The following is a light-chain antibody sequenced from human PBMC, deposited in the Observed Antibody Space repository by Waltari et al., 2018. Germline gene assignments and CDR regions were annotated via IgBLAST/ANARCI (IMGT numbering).Light chain of an antibody. CDR2: VNSDGSY. CDR3: QTGGHGTWV. J-gene: IGLJ3*02. CDR1: SGHSSNI. V-gene: IGLV4-69*01. Sequence: QLVVTQSPSASASLGASVKLTCTLSSGHSSNIVAWHQQHPEKGPRFLMKVNSDGSYSKGDESPDRFSGSTSGAERYLIISSLQSEDEADDYCQTGGHGTWVFGGGTKLTVL.